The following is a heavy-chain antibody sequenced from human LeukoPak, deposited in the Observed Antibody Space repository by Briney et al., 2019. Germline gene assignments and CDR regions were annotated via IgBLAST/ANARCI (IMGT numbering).Heavy chain of an antibody. CDR1: RGFTFGSNW. V-gene: IGHV3-74*01. D-gene: IGHD1-7*01. Sequence: GGSLRLSCAASRGFTFGSNWMYWVRQAPGKGLVWVSRVNSDGSDTAYADSVKGRFTISRDNVNNILHLQMNSLRAEDTAVYYCVRNNWNSVYYGMDVWGQGTTVTVSS. CDR3: VRNNWNSVYYGMDV. J-gene: IGHJ6*02. CDR2: VNSDGSDT.